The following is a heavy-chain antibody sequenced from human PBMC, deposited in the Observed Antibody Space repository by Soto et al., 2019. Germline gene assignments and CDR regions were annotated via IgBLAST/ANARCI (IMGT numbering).Heavy chain of an antibody. CDR1: GGSISSYY. Sequence: SETLSLTCTVSGGSISSYYWSWIRQPPGKGLEWIGYIYYSGSTNYNPSLKSRVTISVDTSKNQFSLKLSSVTAADTAVYYCARVWGIAAAGVGGAFDIWGQGTMVTVSS. CDR3: ARVWGIAAAGVGGAFDI. J-gene: IGHJ3*02. V-gene: IGHV4-59*01. CDR2: IYYSGST. D-gene: IGHD6-13*01.